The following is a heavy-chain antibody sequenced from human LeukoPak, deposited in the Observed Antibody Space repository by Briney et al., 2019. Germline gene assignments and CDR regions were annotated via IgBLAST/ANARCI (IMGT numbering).Heavy chain of an antibody. V-gene: IGHV1-2*02. CDR3: ATGVVPAAMFYFDY. CDR2: INPNSGGT. J-gene: IGHJ4*02. CDR1: GYTFTGYY. D-gene: IGHD2-2*01. Sequence: ASVKVSCKASGYTFTGYYMHWLRQAPGQGLEWMGWINPNSGGTNYAQKFQGRVTMTRDTSISTAYMELSRLRSDDTAVYYCATGVVPAAMFYFDYWGQGTLVTVSS.